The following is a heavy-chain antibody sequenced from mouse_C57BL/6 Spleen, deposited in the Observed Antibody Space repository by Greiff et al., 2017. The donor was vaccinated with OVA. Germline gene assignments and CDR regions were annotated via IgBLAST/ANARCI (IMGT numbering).Heavy chain of an antibody. CDR2: IYPGDGDT. CDR3: ATSGYYSNLDY. J-gene: IGHJ2*01. D-gene: IGHD2-5*01. V-gene: IGHV1-82*01. CDR1: GYAFSSSW. Sequence: VQLQQSGPELVKPGASVKISCKASGYAFSSSWMNWVKQRPGKGLEWIGRIYPGDGDTNYNGKFKGKATLTADKSSSTAYMQLSSLTSEDSAVYFCATSGYYSNLDYWGQGTTLTVSS.